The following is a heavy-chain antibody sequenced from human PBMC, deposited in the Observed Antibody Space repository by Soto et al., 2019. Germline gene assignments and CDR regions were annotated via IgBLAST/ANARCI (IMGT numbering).Heavy chain of an antibody. CDR2: IIPILGIA. D-gene: IGHD5-12*01. Sequence: SVKVSCKASGYSFTSYGISWVRQALRQAPGQGLEWMGRIIPILGIANYAQKFQGRVTITADKSTSTAYMELSSLRSEDTAVYYCARDPSAYDLPAYWGQGTLVTVSS. CDR3: ARDPSAYDLPAY. V-gene: IGHV1-69*04. CDR1: GYSFTSYG. J-gene: IGHJ4*02.